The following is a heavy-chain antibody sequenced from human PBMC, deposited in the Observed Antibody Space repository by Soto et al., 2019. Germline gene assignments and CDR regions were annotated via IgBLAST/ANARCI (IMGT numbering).Heavy chain of an antibody. CDR1: GYSFTSYW. V-gene: IGHV5-10-1*01. CDR2: IDPSDSYT. Sequence: PGESLKISCKGSGYSFTSYWISWVRQMPGKGLEWMGRIDPSDSYTNYSPSFQGHVAISADKSISTAYLQWSSLKASDTAMYYWGRTMVREVIISSVGPWGQGTLVTVSS. CDR3: GRTMVREVIISSVGP. J-gene: IGHJ5*02. D-gene: IGHD3-10*01.